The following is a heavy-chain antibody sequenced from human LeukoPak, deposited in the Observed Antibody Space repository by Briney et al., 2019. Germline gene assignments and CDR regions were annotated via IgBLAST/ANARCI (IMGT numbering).Heavy chain of an antibody. CDR1: GGSFSGYY. CDR3: ARSYNRVVLLYY. CDR2: INYSGSS. J-gene: IGHJ4*02. Sequence: PSETLSLTRAVYGGSFSGYYWTWIRQPPGKGLEWIGEINYSGSSNYNPSLKSRVTISVDTSKNQFSLKLTSVTAADTAVYYCARSYNRVVLLYYWGQGTLVTVSS. V-gene: IGHV4-34*01. D-gene: IGHD3-10*01.